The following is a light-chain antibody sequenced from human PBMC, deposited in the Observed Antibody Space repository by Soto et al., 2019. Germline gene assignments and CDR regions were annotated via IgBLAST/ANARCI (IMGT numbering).Light chain of an antibody. CDR1: QTISDW. V-gene: IGKV1-5*03. Sequence: DIQMTQSPSTLSASVGDRVTITCRASQTISDWLAWYQHKPGRAPKLLIYKTSSLESGVPSRFSGSGSGTEFTLTISSLQPDDFAIYYCQQYNSYWTFGQGTKVEIK. J-gene: IGKJ1*01. CDR3: QQYNSYWT. CDR2: KTS.